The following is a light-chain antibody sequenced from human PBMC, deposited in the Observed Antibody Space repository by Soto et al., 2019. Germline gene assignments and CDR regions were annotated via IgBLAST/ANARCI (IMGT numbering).Light chain of an antibody. Sequence: DIQMTQSPYSLSASVGDSVTITCRASQNIRTYLNWYQQKPGRAPKLLIHSASALPSGVPSRFSGSGSGTEFTLTISSLQPEDFATYYCQQSYSSPPTFGQGTKVDIK. CDR1: QNIRTY. CDR3: QQSYSSPPT. J-gene: IGKJ1*01. CDR2: SAS. V-gene: IGKV1-39*01.